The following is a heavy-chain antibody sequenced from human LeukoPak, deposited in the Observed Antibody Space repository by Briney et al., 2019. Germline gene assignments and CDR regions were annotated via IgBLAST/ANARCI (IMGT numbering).Heavy chain of an antibody. J-gene: IGHJ5*02. Sequence: GASVKVSCKASGGTFNSYAISWVRQAPGQGLEWMGGIIPIFGTANYAQKFQGRVTINTDESTSTAYMELSSLRSEDTAVYYCAREGYCSGGSCYPGYNWFDPWGQGTLVTVSS. D-gene: IGHD2-15*01. CDR1: GGTFNSYA. CDR2: IIPIFGTA. V-gene: IGHV1-69*05. CDR3: AREGYCSGGSCYPGYNWFDP.